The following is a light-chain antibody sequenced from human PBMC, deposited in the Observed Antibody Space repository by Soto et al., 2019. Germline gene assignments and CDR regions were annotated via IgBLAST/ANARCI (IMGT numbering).Light chain of an antibody. CDR3: QDCDYLPM. CDR2: DAS. V-gene: IGKV1-33*01. CDR1: HDITSY. J-gene: IGKJ3*01. Sequence: DSQMTQYPSSLSASVGDRVTITCQASHDITSYLNWYQHKPGKAPKPLIYDASILEEGVPARFSGSGSGTHFTFTIVSLQPEDVATYYCQDCDYLPMVGPGPTVDFK.